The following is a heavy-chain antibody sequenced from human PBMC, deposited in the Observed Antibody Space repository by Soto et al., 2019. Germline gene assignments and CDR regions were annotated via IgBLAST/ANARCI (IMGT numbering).Heavy chain of an antibody. J-gene: IGHJ4*02. Sequence: ASVKVSCKASGYTFTGYYMHWVRQAPGQGLEWMGWINPNSGGTNYAQKFQGRVTMTRDTSINTAYMDLTRLRSDDTAVYFCATLPLGTGVDYWGQGTLVTVSS. D-gene: IGHD7-27*01. CDR2: INPNSGGT. V-gene: IGHV1-2*02. CDR3: ATLPLGTGVDY. CDR1: GYTFTGYY.